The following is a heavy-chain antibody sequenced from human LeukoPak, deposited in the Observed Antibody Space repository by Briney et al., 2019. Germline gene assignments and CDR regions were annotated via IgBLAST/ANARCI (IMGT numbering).Heavy chain of an antibody. V-gene: IGHV3-33*01. CDR2: IWYDGSNK. Sequence: GGSLRLSCAASGFTFSSYGMHWVRQAPGKGLEWVAVIWYDGSNKYYADSVKGRFTISRDNAKNSLYLQMNSLRAEDTAVYYCARDRGSRAFDIWGQGTMVTVSS. CDR3: ARDRGSRAFDI. J-gene: IGHJ3*02. CDR1: GFTFSSYG. D-gene: IGHD1-26*01.